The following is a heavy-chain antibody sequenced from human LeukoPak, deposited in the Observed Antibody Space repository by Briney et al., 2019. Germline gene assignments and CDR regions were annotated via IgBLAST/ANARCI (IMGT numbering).Heavy chain of an antibody. V-gene: IGHV3-33*06. CDR2: IWYDGSNK. J-gene: IGHJ3*02. CDR3: AKDSLGGAADILTGYYVDDAYDI. D-gene: IGHD3-9*01. CDR1: GFTFTNYA. Sequence: GGSLRLSCAASGFTFTNYAMTWVRQAPGRGLEWVAVIWYDGSNKYYADSVKGRFTISRDNSKNTLYLQMNSLRAEDTAVYYCAKDSLGGAADILTGYYVDDAYDIWGLGTMVTVSS.